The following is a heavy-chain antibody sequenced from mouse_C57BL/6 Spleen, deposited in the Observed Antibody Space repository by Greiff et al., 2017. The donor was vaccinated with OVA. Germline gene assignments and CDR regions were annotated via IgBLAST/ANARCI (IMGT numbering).Heavy chain of an antibody. CDR3: AGRGGVTGSFDY. D-gene: IGHD2-2*01. CDR2: ISSGGSYT. CDR1: GFTFSSYG. Sequence: EVQLVESGGDLVKPGGSLNLSCAASGFTFSSYGMSWVRPTPDKRLEWVATISSGGSYTYYPDSVKGRFTISSDNAKNPLYLQMSSLKSEDTAMYDGAGRGGVTGSFDYWGQGTTLTVSS. J-gene: IGHJ2*01. V-gene: IGHV5-6*01.